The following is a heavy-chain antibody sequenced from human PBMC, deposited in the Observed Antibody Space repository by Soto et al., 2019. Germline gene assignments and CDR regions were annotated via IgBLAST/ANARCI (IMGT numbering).Heavy chain of an antibody. V-gene: IGHV3-33*01. CDR2: IWFDGSKR. CDR3: AREGHSSRYPVYFDS. J-gene: IGHJ4*02. CDR1: AFGFSKIA. Sequence: GGSLRLSSEASAFGFSKIAMHGVRPAPGKGLECVAVIWFDGSKRDYADSVKGRFTISRDNSENTLSLQMNNLRPDDTGVYYCAREGHSSRYPVYFDSWGQGTVVTVSS. D-gene: IGHD3-22*01.